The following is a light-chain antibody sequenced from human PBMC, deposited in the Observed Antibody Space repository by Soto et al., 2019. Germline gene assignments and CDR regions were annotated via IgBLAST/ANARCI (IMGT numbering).Light chain of an antibody. V-gene: IGKV3-20*01. J-gene: IGKJ1*01. CDR3: HQYGSSPWT. Sequence: EIVLTQSPGTLSLSPGERATLSCRASQSVSGTYLAWYRQKPGQAPRLLIYAASRRATGTPDRFSGSGSGTDFTLTISRLEPEDFAVYYCHQYGSSPWTFGQGTKVDIK. CDR2: AAS. CDR1: QSVSGTY.